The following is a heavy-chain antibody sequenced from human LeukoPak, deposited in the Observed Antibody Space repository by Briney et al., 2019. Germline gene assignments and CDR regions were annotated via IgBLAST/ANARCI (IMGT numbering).Heavy chain of an antibody. V-gene: IGHV5-51*01. Sequence: GESLKISCKASGYIFTNYWIGWVRQMPGKGLEWMGIIYPGDSDIRYSPSFQGQVTISADKSITTAYLQWSSLKASDTAMYCCARALDYFDCWGQGTLVTVFS. CDR2: IYPGDSDI. CDR3: ARALDYFDC. CDR1: GYIFTNYW. J-gene: IGHJ4*02.